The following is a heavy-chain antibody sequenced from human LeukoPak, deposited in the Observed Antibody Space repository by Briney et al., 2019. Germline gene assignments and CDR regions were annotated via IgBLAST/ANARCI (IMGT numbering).Heavy chain of an antibody. CDR1: GGSITSYY. Sequence: SETLSFTCTVSGGSITSYYWSWIRQPPGGGLEWIGYVYYSGSTNYNPSLKSRVTISVDTSKNQFSLKLTSVTAADTALYYCARATTAYCTGGICPNFDYWGQGTLVTVSS. D-gene: IGHD2-8*02. CDR3: ARATTAYCTGGICPNFDY. V-gene: IGHV4-59*01. J-gene: IGHJ4*02. CDR2: VYYSGST.